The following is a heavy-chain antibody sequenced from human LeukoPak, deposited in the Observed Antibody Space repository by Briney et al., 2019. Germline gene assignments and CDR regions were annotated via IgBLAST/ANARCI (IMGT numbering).Heavy chain of an antibody. Sequence: PSETLSLTCAVYGGSFSGYYWSWIRQPPGEGLEWIGEINHSGSTNYNPSLKSRVTISVDTSKNQFSLRLSSVTAADTAVYYCATLIERAYNVVYFDYWGQGTLVTVSS. CDR2: INHSGST. J-gene: IGHJ4*02. CDR3: ATLIERAYNVVYFDY. V-gene: IGHV4-34*01. D-gene: IGHD1-20*01. CDR1: GGSFSGYY.